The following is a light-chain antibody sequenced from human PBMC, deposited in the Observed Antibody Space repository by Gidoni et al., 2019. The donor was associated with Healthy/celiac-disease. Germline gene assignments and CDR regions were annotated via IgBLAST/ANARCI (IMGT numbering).Light chain of an antibody. Sequence: DIQMTQSPSTLSAPVGDRVTITCRASQSISSWLAWYQQNPGKAPKLLIYKASSLESGVPSRFSGSGSGTEFTLTISSLQPDDFATYYCQQYNSYVYTFGQGTKLEIK. CDR3: QQYNSYVYT. CDR1: QSISSW. V-gene: IGKV1-5*03. J-gene: IGKJ2*01. CDR2: KAS.